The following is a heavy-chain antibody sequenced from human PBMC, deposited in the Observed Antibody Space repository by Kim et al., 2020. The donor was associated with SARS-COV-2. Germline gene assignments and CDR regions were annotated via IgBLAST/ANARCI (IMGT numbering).Heavy chain of an antibody. Sequence: SGPTLVNPTQTLTLTCTFSGFSLDTSGVGVGWLRQPTGKALEWLALIYWDDDKRYSPSLNSRITITKDTSKNHVVLTMTDMDPVDTATYYCAHRDTIIRDLSWFDPWGQGTLVTVSS. CDR3: AHRDTIIRDLSWFDP. CDR1: GFSLDTSGVG. D-gene: IGHD3-10*01. J-gene: IGHJ5*02. CDR2: IYWDDDK. V-gene: IGHV2-5*02.